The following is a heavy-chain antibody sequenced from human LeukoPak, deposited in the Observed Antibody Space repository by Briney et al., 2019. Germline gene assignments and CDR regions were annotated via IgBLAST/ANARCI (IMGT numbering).Heavy chain of an antibody. D-gene: IGHD3-10*01. J-gene: IGHJ5*02. V-gene: IGHV1-69*06. CDR1: GGTFSSYA. Sequence: GASVKVSCKASGGTFSSYAISWVRQAPGQGLEWMGGIIPIFGTANYARKFQGRVTITADKSTSTAYMELSSLRSEDTAVYYCASATYYYGFRRDNNWFDPWGQGTLVTVSS. CDR2: IIPIFGTA. CDR3: ASATYYYGFRRDNNWFDP.